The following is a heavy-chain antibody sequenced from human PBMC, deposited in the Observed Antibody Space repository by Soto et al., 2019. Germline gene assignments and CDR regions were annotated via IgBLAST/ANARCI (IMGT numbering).Heavy chain of an antibody. CDR1: GYTFTSYY. Sequence: ASVKVSCKASGYTFTSYYTHWVRQAPGQGLEWMGIINPSGGSTSYAQKFQGRVTMTRDTSTSTVYMELSSLRSEDTAVYYCARDEGTVWLVYWGQGTLVTVSS. V-gene: IGHV1-46*01. J-gene: IGHJ4*02. D-gene: IGHD5-12*01. CDR3: ARDEGTVWLVY. CDR2: INPSGGST.